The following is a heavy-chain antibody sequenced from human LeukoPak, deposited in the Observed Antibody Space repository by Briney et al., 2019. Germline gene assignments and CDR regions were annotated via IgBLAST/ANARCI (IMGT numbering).Heavy chain of an antibody. J-gene: IGHJ4*02. CDR1: GYSFPNYW. D-gene: IGHD3-22*01. CDR3: ARLYRESDYYDSSGYVDY. V-gene: IGHV5-51*01. Sequence: GESLKISCKGSGYSFPNYWIGWVRQMPGKGLEWMGIIYPGDSDTRYSPSFQGQVTISADKSISTAYLQWSSLKASDTAVYYCARLYRESDYYDSSGYVDYWGQGILVTVSS. CDR2: IYPGDSDT.